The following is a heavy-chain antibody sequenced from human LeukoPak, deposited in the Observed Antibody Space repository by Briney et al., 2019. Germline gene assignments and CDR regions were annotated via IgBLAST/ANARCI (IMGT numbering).Heavy chain of an antibody. V-gene: IGHV4-59*08. Sequence: SETLSLTCTVSGGSISSYYWSWIRQPPGKGLEWIGYIYYSGSTNYNPSLKSRVTISVDTSKNQFSLKLSSVTAADTAVYYCARVMVRGVKVWFDPWGQGTLVTVPS. D-gene: IGHD3-10*01. CDR2: IYYSGST. CDR3: ARVMVRGVKVWFDP. CDR1: GGSISSYY. J-gene: IGHJ5*02.